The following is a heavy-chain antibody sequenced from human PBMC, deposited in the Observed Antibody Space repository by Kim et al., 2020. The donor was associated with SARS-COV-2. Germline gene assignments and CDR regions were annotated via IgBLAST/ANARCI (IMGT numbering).Heavy chain of an antibody. CDR1: GFTFSSYS. CDR2: ISSSSSTI. D-gene: IGHD2-2*01. V-gene: IGHV3-48*04. J-gene: IGHJ4*02. CDR3: ARVVPAAMGRGFDY. Sequence: GGSLRLSCAASGFTFSSYSMNWVRQAPGKGLEWVSYISSSSSTIYYADSVKGRFTISRDNAKNSLYLQMNSLRAEDTAVYYCARVVPAAMGRGFDYWGQGTLVTVSS.